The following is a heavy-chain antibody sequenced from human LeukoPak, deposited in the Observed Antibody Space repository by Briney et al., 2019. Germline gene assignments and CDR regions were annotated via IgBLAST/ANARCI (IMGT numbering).Heavy chain of an antibody. D-gene: IGHD3-10*01. CDR1: GGSFSGYY. Sequence: SVTLSLTCAVYGGSFSGYYWSWIRQPPGKGLEWIGEINHSGSTNYNPSLKSRVTMSVDTSKNQFSLKLSSVTAADTAVYYCARDYYGPWGQGTLVTVSS. CDR2: INHSGST. CDR3: ARDYYGP. J-gene: IGHJ5*02. V-gene: IGHV4-34*01.